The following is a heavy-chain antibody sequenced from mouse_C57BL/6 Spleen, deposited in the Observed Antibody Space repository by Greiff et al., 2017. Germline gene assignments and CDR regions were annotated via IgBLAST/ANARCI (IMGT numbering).Heavy chain of an antibody. V-gene: IGHV5-17*01. J-gene: IGHJ4*01. CDR3: ASKDGYYEDYYAMDY. D-gene: IGHD2-3*01. CDR2: ISSGSSTI. CDR1: GFTFSDYG. Sequence: DVKLVESGGGLVKPGGSLKLSCAASGFTFSDYGMHWVRQAPEKGLEWVAYISSGSSTIYYADTVKGRFTISRDNAKNTLFLQMTSLRSEDTAMYYCASKDGYYEDYYAMDYWGQGTSVTVSS.